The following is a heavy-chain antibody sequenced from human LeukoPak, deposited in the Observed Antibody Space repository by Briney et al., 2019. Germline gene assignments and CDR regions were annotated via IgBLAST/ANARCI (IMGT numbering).Heavy chain of an antibody. J-gene: IGHJ3*02. CDR2: IKQDGSEK. CDR3: ARLGGWVTRGAFDI. Sequence: GGSLRLSWAAAGFTFSSYWVSGVRQAPGKGLEWVANIKQDGSEKYYVDSVKGRFTISRDNAKNSLYLQMNSLRAEDTAVYYCARLGGWVTRGAFDIWGQGTMVTVSS. CDR1: GFTFSSYW. V-gene: IGHV3-7*01. D-gene: IGHD6-19*01.